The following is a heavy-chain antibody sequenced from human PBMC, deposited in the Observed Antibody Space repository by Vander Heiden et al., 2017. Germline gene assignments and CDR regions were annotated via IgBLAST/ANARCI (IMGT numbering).Heavy chain of an antibody. V-gene: IGHV4-31*02. Sequence: NPVFKSRVTISVDTSKNQFSLKLSSVTAADTAVYYCARYKYGYNYGMDVWGEGTTVTVSS. D-gene: IGHD1-20*01. CDR3: ARYKYGYNYGMDV. J-gene: IGHJ6*04.